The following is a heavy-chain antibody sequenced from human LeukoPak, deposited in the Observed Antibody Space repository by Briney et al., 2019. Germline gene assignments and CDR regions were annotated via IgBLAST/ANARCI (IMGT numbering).Heavy chain of an antibody. CDR3: ARATCSSTSCYWYYYMDV. Sequence: SETLSLTCTVSGGSISSSNWWSWVRQPPGKGLVWIGEIYHSGSTNYNPSLKSRVTISVDKSKNQFSLKLSSVTAADTAVYYCARATCSSTSCYWYYYMDVWGKGTTVTVSS. J-gene: IGHJ6*03. D-gene: IGHD2-2*01. CDR2: IYHSGST. CDR1: GGSISSSNW. V-gene: IGHV4-4*02.